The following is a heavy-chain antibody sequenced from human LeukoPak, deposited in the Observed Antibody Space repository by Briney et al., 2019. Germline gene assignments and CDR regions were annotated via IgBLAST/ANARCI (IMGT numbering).Heavy chain of an antibody. CDR1: GYTLTELS. D-gene: IGHD5-18*01. CDR3: ATRGETGYSYGPYYFDY. J-gene: IGHJ4*02. Sequence: APVKVSCKVSGYTLTELSMHWVRQAPGKGLEWMGGFDPEDCETIYAQKFQGRVTMTADTSTDTAYMELSSLRSEDTAVYYCATRGETGYSYGPYYFDYWGQGTLVTVSS. CDR2: FDPEDCET. V-gene: IGHV1-24*01.